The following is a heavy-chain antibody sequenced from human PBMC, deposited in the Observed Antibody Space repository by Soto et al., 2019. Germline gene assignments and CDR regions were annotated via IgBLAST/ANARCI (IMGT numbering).Heavy chain of an antibody. D-gene: IGHD6-19*01. CDR3: ARQDPYNTGWHFDR. Sequence: SETLSLTCSVSRGSTIAYYWSWIRQPPGKEPEWIGNIYSSGTTSYNPSLKSRVTISINTSKNQFSLELTSVTAADTAVYYCARQDPYNTGWHFDRWGQGTLVTVSS. V-gene: IGHV4-59*08. CDR2: IYSSGTT. CDR1: RGSTIAYY. J-gene: IGHJ4*02.